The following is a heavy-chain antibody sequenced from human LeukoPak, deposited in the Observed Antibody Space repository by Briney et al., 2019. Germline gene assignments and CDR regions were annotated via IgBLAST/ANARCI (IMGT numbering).Heavy chain of an antibody. J-gene: IGHJ4*02. V-gene: IGHV1-18*01. CDR2: VTSYNGNT. CDR3: AREARNYYDSGSYYIDLDY. Sequence: ASVKVSCKASGYTFNNYGISWVRQAPGQGLEWMGWVTSYNGNTNYAQKLQGRVTMTTDTSTRTAYMELRSLRSDDTAVYYCAREARNYYDSGSYYIDLDYWGQGTLVTVSS. CDR1: GYTFNNYG. D-gene: IGHD3-10*01.